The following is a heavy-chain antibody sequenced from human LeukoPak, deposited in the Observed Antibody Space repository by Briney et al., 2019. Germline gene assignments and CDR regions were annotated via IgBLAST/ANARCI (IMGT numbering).Heavy chain of an antibody. CDR2: IDTAGGT. D-gene: IGHD2-15*01. V-gene: IGHV3-13*04. CDR3: ARGDCSGGSCSSMDV. J-gene: IGHJ6*02. CDR1: GFTFSTYD. Sequence: PGGSLRLSCAASGFTFSTYDMHWVRQTTGKGLEWVSAIDTAGGTYYPGSVKGRFTISREDAKNSFYLQMNSLRVGDTAVYYCARGDCSGGSCSSMDVWGQGTTVTVSS.